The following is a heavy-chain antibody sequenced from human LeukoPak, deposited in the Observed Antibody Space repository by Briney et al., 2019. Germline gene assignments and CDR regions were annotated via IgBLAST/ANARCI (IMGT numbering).Heavy chain of an antibody. V-gene: IGHV3-21*04. CDR1: GFTFSSYS. J-gene: IGHJ4*02. CDR3: AANYDFWSGYYSGDY. D-gene: IGHD3-3*01. CDR2: ISSSSSYI. Sequence: GGSLRLSCAASGFTFSSYSMTWVRQAPGKGLEWVSSISSSSSYIYYADSVKGRFTISRDNAKNSLYLQMNSLRAEDTAVYYCAANYDFWSGYYSGDYWGQGTLVTVSS.